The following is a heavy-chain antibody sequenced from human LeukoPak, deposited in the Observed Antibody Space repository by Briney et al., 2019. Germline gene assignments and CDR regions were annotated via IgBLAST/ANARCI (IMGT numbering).Heavy chain of an antibody. CDR2: IIPIFGTA. CDR3: VWEYSSSWYGGY. J-gene: IGHJ4*02. CDR1: GGTFSSYA. Sequence: ASVKVSCKASGGTFSSYAISWVRQAPGQGLEWMGGIIPIFGTANYAQKFQGRVTITADESTSTAYMELSSLRSEDTAVYHCVWEYSSSWYGGYWGEGTLVTVSS. D-gene: IGHD6-13*01. V-gene: IGHV1-69*01.